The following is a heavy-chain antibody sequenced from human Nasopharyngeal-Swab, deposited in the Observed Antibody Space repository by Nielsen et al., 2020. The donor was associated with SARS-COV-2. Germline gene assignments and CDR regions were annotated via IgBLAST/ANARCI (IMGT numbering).Heavy chain of an antibody. J-gene: IGHJ4*02. CDR2: ISYDGSNK. CDR3: ARVDSSSWYGVDY. CDR1: GFTFSSYA. Sequence: GESLKISCAASGFTFSSYAMHWVRQAPGKGLEWVAVISYDGSNKYYADSVKGRFTISRDNSKNTLYLQMNSLRAEDTAVYYCARVDSSSWYGVDYWGQGTLGTVSS. V-gene: IGHV3-30-3*01. D-gene: IGHD6-13*01.